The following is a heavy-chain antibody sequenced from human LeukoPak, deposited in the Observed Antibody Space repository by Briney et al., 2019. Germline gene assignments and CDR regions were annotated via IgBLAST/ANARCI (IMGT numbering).Heavy chain of an antibody. CDR1: GFTFSSYS. CDR2: ISSSSSTI. CDR3: ARDRQDIVVVVAATHAFDI. D-gene: IGHD2-15*01. J-gene: IGHJ3*02. V-gene: IGHV3-48*02. Sequence: GGSLRLSCAASGFTFSSYSMNWVRQAPGKGLEWVSYISSSSSTIYYADSVKGRFTISRDNAKNSLYLQMNSLRDEDTAVYYCARDRQDIVVVVAATHAFDIWGQGTMVTVSS.